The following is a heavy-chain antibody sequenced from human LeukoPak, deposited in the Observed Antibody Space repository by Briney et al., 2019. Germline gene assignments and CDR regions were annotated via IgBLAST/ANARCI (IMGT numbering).Heavy chain of an antibody. Sequence: GGSLRLSCAASGFTFRSYGMSWVRQAPGKGLEWVSAISGSGGSTYYADSVKGRFTISRDNSKNTLYLQMNSLRAEDTAVYYCAILNYYYYMDVWGKGTTVTVSS. V-gene: IGHV3-23*01. J-gene: IGHJ6*03. CDR2: ISGSGGST. CDR3: AILNYYYYMDV. CDR1: GFTFRSYG.